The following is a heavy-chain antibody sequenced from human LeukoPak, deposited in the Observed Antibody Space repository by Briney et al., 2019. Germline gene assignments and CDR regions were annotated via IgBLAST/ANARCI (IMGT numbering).Heavy chain of an antibody. D-gene: IGHD3-10*01. J-gene: IGHJ4*02. CDR3: AKEAPMVRGVINSPCDY. Sequence: GRSLRLSCAASGFTFSSYGMHWVRQAPGKGLEWVAVISYDGSNKYYADSVKGRFTISRDNYKNTLYLQMNSLRADDTAVYYCAKEAPMVRGVINSPCDYWGQGTLVTVSS. CDR2: ISYDGSNK. CDR1: GFTFSSYG. V-gene: IGHV3-30*18.